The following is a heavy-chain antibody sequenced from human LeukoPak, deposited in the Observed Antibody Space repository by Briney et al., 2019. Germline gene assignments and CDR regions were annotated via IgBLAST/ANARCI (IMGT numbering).Heavy chain of an antibody. CDR3: AKVPSPLDYMDV. Sequence: GGSLRLSCAASGFTFSSYGMHWVRQAPGKGLEWVAFIRYDGSNKYYADSVKGRFTISRDNSKNTLYLQMNSLRAEDTAVYYCAKVPSPLDYMDVWGRGTTVTVSS. CDR1: GFTFSSYG. D-gene: IGHD2-2*01. CDR2: IRYDGSNK. J-gene: IGHJ6*03. V-gene: IGHV3-30*02.